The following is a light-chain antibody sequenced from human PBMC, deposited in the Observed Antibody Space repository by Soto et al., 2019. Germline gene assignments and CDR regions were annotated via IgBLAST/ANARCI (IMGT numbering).Light chain of an antibody. CDR1: QSISSY. CDR3: QQSYSTWT. CDR2: AAS. Sequence: DIQMTQSPSSLSASVGDRVTITCRASQSISSYLNWYQQKPGKAPKLLFYAASSLQSGVPSRFSGSGSGTAFTLTISSLQPEDFATYYCQQSYSTWTFGQGTKVEIK. V-gene: IGKV1-39*01. J-gene: IGKJ1*01.